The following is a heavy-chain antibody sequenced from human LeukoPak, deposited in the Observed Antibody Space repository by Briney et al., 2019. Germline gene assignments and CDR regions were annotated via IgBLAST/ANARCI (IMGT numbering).Heavy chain of an antibody. CDR1: GGTFSSYA. D-gene: IGHD4-17*01. Sequence: SVKVSCKASGGTFSSYAISWVRQAPGQGLEWMGRIIPILGIANYAQKFQGRVTITADKSTSTAYMELSSLRSEDTAVYYCARAAYGGNSPLDYWGQGTLVTVSS. V-gene: IGHV1-69*04. J-gene: IGHJ4*02. CDR3: ARAAYGGNSPLDY. CDR2: IIPILGIA.